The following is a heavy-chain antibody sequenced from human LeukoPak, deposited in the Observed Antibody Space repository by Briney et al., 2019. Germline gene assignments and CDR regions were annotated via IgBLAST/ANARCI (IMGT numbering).Heavy chain of an antibody. Sequence: GGSLRLSCAASGFTFSSYSMNWVRQAPGKGLEWVSYISSSYSTIYYADSLKGRFTISRDNAKNSLYLQMNSLRAEDTAVYYCASIARNRIRSQVEMATIFQHWGQGTLVTVSS. D-gene: IGHD5-24*01. CDR3: ASIARNRIRSQVEMATIFQH. V-gene: IGHV3-48*04. CDR1: GFTFSSYS. CDR2: ISSSYSTI. J-gene: IGHJ1*01.